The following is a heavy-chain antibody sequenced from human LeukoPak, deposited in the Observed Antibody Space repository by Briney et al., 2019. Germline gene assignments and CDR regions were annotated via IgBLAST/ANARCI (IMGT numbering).Heavy chain of an antibody. V-gene: IGHV3-21*01. D-gene: IGHD3-3*01. J-gene: IGHJ4*02. CDR1: GFTFSSYA. Sequence: GRSLRLSCAASGFTFSSYAMHWVRQAPGKGLEWVSSISSSSSYIYYADSVKGRFTISRDNAKNSLYLQMNSLRAEDTAVYYCATGVLEWLSTYWGQGTLVTVSS. CDR3: ATGVLEWLSTY. CDR2: ISSSSSYI.